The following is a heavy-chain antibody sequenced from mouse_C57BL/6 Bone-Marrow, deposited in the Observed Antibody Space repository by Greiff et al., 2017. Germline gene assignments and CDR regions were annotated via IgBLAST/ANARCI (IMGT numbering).Heavy chain of an antibody. J-gene: IGHJ4*01. CDR2: IYPGDGDT. Sequence: QVQLQQSGAELVKPGASVKISCKASGYAFSSYWMNWVKQRPGKGLEWIGQIYPGDGDTNYNGKFKGKATLTADKSSSTAYMQRSSLTSEDSAVYFCARGAYSNYAMDYWGQGTSVTVSS. D-gene: IGHD2-5*01. CDR1: GYAFSSYW. V-gene: IGHV1-80*01. CDR3: ARGAYSNYAMDY.